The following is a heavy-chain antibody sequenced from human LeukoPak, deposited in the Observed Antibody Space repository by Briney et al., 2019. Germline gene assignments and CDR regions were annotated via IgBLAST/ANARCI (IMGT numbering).Heavy chain of an antibody. Sequence: RSETLSLTCTVSGGSISSSSYYWGWIRQPPGKGLEWIGSVYCSGSTYYNPSLKSRVTISVDTSKNQFSLKLSSVTAADTAVYYCARDSYYDILTGYYATSPFDYWGQGTLVTVSS. V-gene: IGHV4-39*07. J-gene: IGHJ4*02. CDR2: VYCSGST. CDR3: ARDSYYDILTGYYATSPFDY. D-gene: IGHD3-9*01. CDR1: GGSISSSSYY.